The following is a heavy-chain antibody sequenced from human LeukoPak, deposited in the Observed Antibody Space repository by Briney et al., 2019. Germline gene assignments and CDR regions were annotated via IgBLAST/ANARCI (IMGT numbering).Heavy chain of an antibody. V-gene: IGHV3-48*02. Sequence: GGSLRLSCAASGFTFSSYSMNWVRQAPGKGLGWVSYISSSSSTIYYADSVKGRFTISRDNAKESLYLQMNSLRDEDTAVYYCARDLQGSGGYITDDYWGQGTLVTVSS. CDR1: GFTFSSYS. J-gene: IGHJ4*02. D-gene: IGHD3-3*01. CDR2: ISSSSSTI. CDR3: ARDLQGSGGYITDDY.